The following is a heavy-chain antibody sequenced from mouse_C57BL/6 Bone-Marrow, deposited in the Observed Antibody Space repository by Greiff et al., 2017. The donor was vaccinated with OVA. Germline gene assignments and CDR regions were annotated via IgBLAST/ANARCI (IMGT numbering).Heavy chain of an antibody. CDR3: ARAREYGDGWVAY. J-gene: IGHJ3*01. CDR2: IDPSDSYT. V-gene: IGHV1-69*01. Sequence: VQLQQPGAELVMPGASVKLSCKASGYTFTSYWMHWVKQRPGQGLEWIGEIDPSDSYTNYNQKFKGKSTLTVDKYSSTAYMQLSSLTSEDSAVYYWARAREYGDGWVAYWGQGTLVTGSA. D-gene: IGHD1-2*01. CDR1: GYTFTSYW.